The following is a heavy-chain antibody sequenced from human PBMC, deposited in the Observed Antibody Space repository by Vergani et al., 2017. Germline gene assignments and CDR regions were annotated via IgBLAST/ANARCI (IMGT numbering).Heavy chain of an antibody. V-gene: IGHV3-21*01. CDR1: GFTFDDYA. D-gene: IGHD2-21*02. CDR3: AREGENCGGDCYLGGAGDQWDGAVY. J-gene: IGHJ4*02. Sequence: EVQLVESGGGLVQPGRSLRLSCAASGFTFDDYAMHWVRQAPGKGLEWVSSISSSSSYIYYADSVKGRFTISRDNAKNSLYLQMNSLRAEDTAVYYCAREGENCGGDCYLGGAGDQWDGAVYWGQGTLVTVSS. CDR2: ISSSSSYI.